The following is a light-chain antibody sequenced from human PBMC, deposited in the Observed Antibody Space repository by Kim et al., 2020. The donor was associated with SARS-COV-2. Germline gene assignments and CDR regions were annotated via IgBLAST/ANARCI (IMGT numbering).Light chain of an antibody. J-gene: IGKJ2*01. Sequence: DIQLTQSPSSLSASVGDSVTMTCRASQTISSRMAWYQQKPGKVPTLLIYEASTLESGVPSRFSGSRSGTEFTLTISSLQPDDFATYYCQQYNDYSATFGQGTKLEI. CDR2: EAS. CDR1: QTISSR. CDR3: QQYNDYSAT. V-gene: IGKV1-5*03.